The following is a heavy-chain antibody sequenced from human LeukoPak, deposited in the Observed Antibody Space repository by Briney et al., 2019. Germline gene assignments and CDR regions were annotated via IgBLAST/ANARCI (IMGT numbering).Heavy chain of an antibody. Sequence: ASVKVSCKASGYTFTRYGISWVRQAPGQGREWMGWISAYNGNTNYAQKLQGRVTMTTDTSTSTAYMERRSLRSDDTAVYYCARPRTGTTPYYYYYMDVWGKGTTVTVSS. CDR3: ARPRTGTTPYYYYYMDV. CDR1: GYTFTRYG. V-gene: IGHV1-18*01. J-gene: IGHJ6*03. D-gene: IGHD1-7*01. CDR2: ISAYNGNT.